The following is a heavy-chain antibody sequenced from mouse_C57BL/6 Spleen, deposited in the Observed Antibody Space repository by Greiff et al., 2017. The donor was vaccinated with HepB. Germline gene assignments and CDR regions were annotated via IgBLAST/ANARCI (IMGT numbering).Heavy chain of an antibody. Sequence: VQLQQPGAELVRPGSSVKLSCKASGYTFTSYWMDWVKQRPGQGLEWIGNIYPSDSETHYNQKFKDKATLTVDKSSSTAYMQLSSLTSEDSAVYYCAREGIYYGYDGWFAYWGQGTLVTVSA. J-gene: IGHJ3*01. V-gene: IGHV1-61*01. D-gene: IGHD2-2*01. CDR2: IYPSDSET. CDR3: AREGIYYGYDGWFAY. CDR1: GYTFTSYW.